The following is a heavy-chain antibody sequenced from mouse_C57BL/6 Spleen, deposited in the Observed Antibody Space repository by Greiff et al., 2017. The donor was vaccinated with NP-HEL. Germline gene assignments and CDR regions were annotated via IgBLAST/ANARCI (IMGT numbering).Heavy chain of an antibody. CDR2: INPNNGGT. D-gene: IGHD1-1*01. J-gene: IGHJ2*01. CDR3: ARRSFITTVVATDYFDY. Sequence: EVQLQQSGPELVKPGASVKISCKASGYTFTDYYMNWVKQSHGKSLEWIGDINPNNGGTSYNQKFKGKATLTVDKSSSTAYMELRSLTSEDSAVYYGARRSFITTVVATDYFDYWGQGTTLTVSS. CDR1: GYTFTDYY. V-gene: IGHV1-26*01.